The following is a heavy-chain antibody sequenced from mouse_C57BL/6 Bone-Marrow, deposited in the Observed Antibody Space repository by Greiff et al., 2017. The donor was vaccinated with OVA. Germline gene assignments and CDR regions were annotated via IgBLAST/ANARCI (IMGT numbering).Heavy chain of an antibody. CDR1: GFTFSSYA. CDR2: ISDGGSYT. Sequence: EVKLMESGGGLVKPGGSLKLSCAASGFTFSSYAMSWVRQTPEQRLEWVATISDGGSYTYYPDNVKGRFTISRDNAKNNLYLQMSHLKSEDTAMYYCAREGAYYSNYRYAMDYWGQGTSVTVSS. CDR3: AREGAYYSNYRYAMDY. D-gene: IGHD2-5*01. V-gene: IGHV5-4*01. J-gene: IGHJ4*01.